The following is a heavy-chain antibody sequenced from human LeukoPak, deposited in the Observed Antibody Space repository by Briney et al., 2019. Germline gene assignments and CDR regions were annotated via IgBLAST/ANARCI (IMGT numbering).Heavy chain of an antibody. CDR3: ARDGSSWYNWFDP. CDR2: LNPNSGGT. Sequence: ASVKVSCKASGYTFTSYDINWVRQATGQGLEWMGWLNPNSGGTNYAQKFQGRVTMTRDTSINTAYMELSRLRSDDTAMYYCARDGSSWYNWFDPWGRGTLVTVSS. V-gene: IGHV1-2*02. J-gene: IGHJ5*02. CDR1: GYTFTSYD. D-gene: IGHD6-13*01.